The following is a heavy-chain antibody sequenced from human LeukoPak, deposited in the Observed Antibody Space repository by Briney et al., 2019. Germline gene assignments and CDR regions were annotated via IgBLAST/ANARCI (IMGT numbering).Heavy chain of an antibody. J-gene: IGHJ4*02. Sequence: SETLSLTCTVSGGSISSYYWSWIRQPPGKGLEWIGYIYYSGSTNYNPSLKSRVTISVDTSKNQFSLKLSSVTAADTAVYYCARYSSSWGKHIDYWGQGTLVTVSS. V-gene: IGHV4-59*01. CDR1: GGSISSYY. CDR2: IYYSGST. D-gene: IGHD6-13*01. CDR3: ARYSSSWGKHIDY.